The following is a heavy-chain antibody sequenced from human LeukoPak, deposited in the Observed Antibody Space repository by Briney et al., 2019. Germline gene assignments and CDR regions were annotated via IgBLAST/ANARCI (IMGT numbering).Heavy chain of an antibody. CDR2: ISSSSSTI. V-gene: IGHV3-48*01. CDR1: GFTFSSYS. Sequence: GGSLRLSCAASGFTFSSYSMNWDRQAPGKGLEWVSYISSSSSTIYYADSVKGRFTISRDNAKNSLYLQMNSLRAEDTAVYYCARASSTSCYYWGQGTLVTVSS. J-gene: IGHJ4*02. D-gene: IGHD2-2*01. CDR3: ARASSTSCYY.